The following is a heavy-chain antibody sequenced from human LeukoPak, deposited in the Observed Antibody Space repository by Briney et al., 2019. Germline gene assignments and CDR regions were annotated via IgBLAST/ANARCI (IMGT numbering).Heavy chain of an antibody. CDR3: ARDLRHQLLYCLDY. CDR1: GFTFGDYA. D-gene: IGHD2-2*02. V-gene: IGHV3-30*04. Sequence: GRSLRLSCTASGFTFGDYAMSWFRQAPGKGLEWVGVISYDGSNKYYADSVKGRFTISRDNSKNTVYLQMNSLGAEDTAVYYCARDLRHQLLYCLDYWGQGTLVTVSS. CDR2: ISYDGSNK. J-gene: IGHJ4*02.